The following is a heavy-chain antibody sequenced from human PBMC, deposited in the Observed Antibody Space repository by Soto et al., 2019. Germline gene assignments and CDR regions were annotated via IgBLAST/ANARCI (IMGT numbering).Heavy chain of an antibody. CDR2: IIPIFGTA. CDR1: GGTFSSYA. D-gene: IGHD2-8*01. J-gene: IGHJ4*02. Sequence: QVQLVQSGAEVKKPGSSVKVSCKASGGTFSSYAISWVRQAPGQGLEWMGGIIPIFGTANYAQKFQGRVTITADESTSTAYRELSSLRSEDTAVYYCARKAAYCTNGVCDIDYWGQGTLVTVSS. CDR3: ARKAAYCTNGVCDIDY. V-gene: IGHV1-69*12.